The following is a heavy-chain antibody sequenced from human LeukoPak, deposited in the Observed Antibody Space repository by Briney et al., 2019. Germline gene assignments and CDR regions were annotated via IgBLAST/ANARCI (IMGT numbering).Heavy chain of an antibody. CDR3: ARGDTAMVNDAFDI. J-gene: IGHJ3*02. V-gene: IGHV4-34*01. CDR1: GGSFSGYH. D-gene: IGHD5-18*01. Sequence: PSETLSLTCAVYGGSFSGYHWSWIRQPPGKGLEWIGEINHSGSTNYNPSLKSRVTISVDTSKNQFSLKLSSVTAADTAVYYCARGDTAMVNDAFDIWGQGTMVTVSS. CDR2: INHSGST.